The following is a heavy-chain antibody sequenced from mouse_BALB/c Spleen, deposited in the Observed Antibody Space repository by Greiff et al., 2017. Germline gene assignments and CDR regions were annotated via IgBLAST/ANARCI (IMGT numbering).Heavy chain of an antibody. V-gene: IGHV1S137*01. CDR1: GYTFTDYA. CDR3: ARVLLIYYYSSSYNYYAMDY. Sequence: VQLQQSGPEVVRPGVSVKISCKGSGYTFTDYAMHWVKQSHAKSLEWIGVISTYNGNTNYNQKFKGKATMTVDTSSSTAYMKLASMTSEDSAIYYCARVLLIYYYSSSYNYYAMDYWGQGTSVTVSS. D-gene: IGHD1-1*01. CDR2: ISTYNGNT. J-gene: IGHJ4*01.